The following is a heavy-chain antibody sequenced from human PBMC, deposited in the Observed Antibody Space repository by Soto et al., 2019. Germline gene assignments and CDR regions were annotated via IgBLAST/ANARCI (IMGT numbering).Heavy chain of an antibody. D-gene: IGHD3-10*01. CDR2: IDASGGST. CDR3: GRDTRGSGSRFDY. V-gene: IGHV1-46*03. CDR1: GYTFTDYY. Sequence: QVQLVQSGAEVKKPGASVKVSCKASGYTFTDYYMHWVRQAPGQGLEWMGIIDASGGSTTYARTFQGRVTMTRDTSTSTVYIELSRLISEDTAVYYCGRDTRGSGSRFDYWGQGTLVTVSS. J-gene: IGHJ4*02.